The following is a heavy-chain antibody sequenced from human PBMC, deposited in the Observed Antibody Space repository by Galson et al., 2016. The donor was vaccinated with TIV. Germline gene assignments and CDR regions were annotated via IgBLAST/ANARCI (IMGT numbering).Heavy chain of an antibody. D-gene: IGHD6-6*01. CDR1: RIDFSSYG. J-gene: IGHJ6*02. Sequence: SLRLSCAASRIDFSSYGMHWVRQAPGKGPEWVALIWYDGSNEDYSDSVKGRFTISRDNSINMLYLQMNSLSVEDTAVYYCAREFSIPPRHYGMDVWGQGTTVTVS. CDR2: IWYDGSNE. CDR3: AREFSIPPRHYGMDV. V-gene: IGHV3-33*01.